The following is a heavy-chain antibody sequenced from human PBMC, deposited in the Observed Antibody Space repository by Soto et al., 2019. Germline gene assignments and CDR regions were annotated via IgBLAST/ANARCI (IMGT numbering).Heavy chain of an antibody. CDR2: IKQDGSEK. V-gene: IGHV3-7*04. Sequence: GGSLRLSCAASGFTFSSYWMSWVRQAPGKGLEWVANIKQDGSEKYYVDSVKGRFTISRDNAKNSLYLQMNSLRAEDTAVYYCARDGKGAAYTHGPYYFDYWGQGALVTVS. CDR1: GFTFSSYW. CDR3: ARDGKGAAYTHGPYYFDY. D-gene: IGHD1-1*01. J-gene: IGHJ4*02.